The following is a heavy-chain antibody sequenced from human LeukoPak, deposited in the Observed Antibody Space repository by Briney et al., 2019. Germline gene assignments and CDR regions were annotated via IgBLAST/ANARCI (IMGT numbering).Heavy chain of an antibody. V-gene: IGHV4-59*08. D-gene: IGHD5-24*01. CDR1: GGSIGSYY. Sequence: SETLSLTCTVSGGSIGSYYWSWIRQPPGKGLEWIGYIYYSGSTNYNPSLKSRVTISVDTSKNQFSLKLSSVTAADTAVYYCASSWLQDAFDIWGQGTMVTVSS. CDR2: IYYSGST. J-gene: IGHJ3*02. CDR3: ASSWLQDAFDI.